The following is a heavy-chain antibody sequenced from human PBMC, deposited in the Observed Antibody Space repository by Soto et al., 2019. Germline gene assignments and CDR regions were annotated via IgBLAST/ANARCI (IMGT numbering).Heavy chain of an antibody. V-gene: IGHV1-69*06. CDR2: IIPIFGTA. D-gene: IGHD3-3*01. CDR3: AHAAHLEWSFDY. Sequence: QVQLVQSGAEVKKPGSSVKVSCKASGGTFSSYAISWVRQAPGQGLEWMGGIIPIFGTANYAQKFQGRVTITPDKSTRTAYMELSSLRSEETGVYYCAHAAHLEWSFDYWGQGTLVTVSP. J-gene: IGHJ4*02. CDR1: GGTFSSYA.